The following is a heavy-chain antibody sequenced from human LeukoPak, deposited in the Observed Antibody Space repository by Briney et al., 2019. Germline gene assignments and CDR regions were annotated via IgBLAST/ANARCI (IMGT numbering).Heavy chain of an antibody. CDR3: AREGGYCSSTSWYPNGFFGY. J-gene: IGHJ4*02. Sequence: SETLSLTCTVSGGSISSYYWSWIRQPPGKGLEWIGYIYYSGSTNYNPSLKSRVTISVDTSRNQFSLKLSSVTAADTAVYYCAREGGYCSSTSWYPNGFFGYWGQGTLVTVSS. CDR2: IYYSGST. D-gene: IGHD2-2*01. CDR1: GGSISSYY. V-gene: IGHV4-59*01.